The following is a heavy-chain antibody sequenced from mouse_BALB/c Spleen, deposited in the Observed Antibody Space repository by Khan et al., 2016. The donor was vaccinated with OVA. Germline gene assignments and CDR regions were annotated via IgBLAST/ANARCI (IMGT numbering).Heavy chain of an antibody. CDR2: IWGDGST. CDR1: GFSLTSYG. J-gene: IGHJ4*01. CDR3: AKFTPDYYSMDY. D-gene: IGHD1-1*01. V-gene: IGHV2-3*01. Sequence: VQLQESGPGLVEPSQSLSITCSVSGFSLTSYGVSWVRQPPGKGLEWLGVIWGDGSTNDHSALISRLIISKDNSKNQAFLKLNSLQTDDTASYYCAKFTPDYYSMDYWGQGTSVTVSS.